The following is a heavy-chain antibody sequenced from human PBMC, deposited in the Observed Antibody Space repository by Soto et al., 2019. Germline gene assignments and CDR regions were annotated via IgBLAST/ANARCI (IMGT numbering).Heavy chain of an antibody. CDR1: GFTFGSYA. D-gene: IGHD2-2*01. Sequence: EVQLLESGGGLVQPGGSLRLSCVVSGFTFGSYAMSWVRQAPEKGPAWVAILGGNGFTTYDADSVKGRFTISGDKSKSTLFLQMNSLRADYTGVYYCAKDLRPSLNFFYYMAVWARGTSVTVS. CDR2: LGGNGFTT. J-gene: IGHJ6*03. CDR3: AKDLRPSLNFFYYMAV. V-gene: IGHV3-23*01.